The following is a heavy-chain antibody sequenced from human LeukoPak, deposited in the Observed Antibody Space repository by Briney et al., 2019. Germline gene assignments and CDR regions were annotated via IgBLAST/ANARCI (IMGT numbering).Heavy chain of an antibody. Sequence: SETLSLTCTVSGGSISSYYWSWIRQPPGKGLEWLGYVYYSGSTNYNPSLKSRVTISVDTSKNQFSLKLSFVTAADTAVYYCARLDYGDANFDYWGQGTLVTVSS. CDR3: ARLDYGDANFDY. V-gene: IGHV4-59*08. J-gene: IGHJ4*02. CDR1: GGSISSYY. D-gene: IGHD4-17*01. CDR2: VYYSGST.